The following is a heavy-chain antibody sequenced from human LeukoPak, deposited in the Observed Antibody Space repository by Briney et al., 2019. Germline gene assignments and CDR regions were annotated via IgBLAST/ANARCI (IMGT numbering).Heavy chain of an antibody. J-gene: IGHJ4*02. CDR2: INHSGST. Sequence: SETLSLTCAVYGGSFSGYYWSWIRQPPGKGLEWIGEINHSGSTNYNPSLKSRVTISVDTSKNQFSLKLSSVTAADTAVYYCASSGSYPNFFLGYWGQGTLVTVSS. V-gene: IGHV4-34*01. CDR3: ASSGSYPNFFLGY. CDR1: GGSFSGYY. D-gene: IGHD1-26*01.